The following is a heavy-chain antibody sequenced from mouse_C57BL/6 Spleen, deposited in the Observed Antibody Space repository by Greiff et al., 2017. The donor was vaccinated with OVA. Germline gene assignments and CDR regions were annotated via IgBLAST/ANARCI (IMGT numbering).Heavy chain of an antibody. CDR2: ISYDGSN. Sequence: ESGPGLVKPSQSLSLTCSVTGYSITSGYYWNWIRQFPGNKLEWMGYISYDGSNNYNPSLKNRISITRDTSKNQFFLKLNSVTTEDTATYYCARQGPPSFMDYWGQGTSVTVSA. CDR1: GYSITSGYY. J-gene: IGHJ4*01. CDR3: ARQGPPSFMDY. V-gene: IGHV3-6*01.